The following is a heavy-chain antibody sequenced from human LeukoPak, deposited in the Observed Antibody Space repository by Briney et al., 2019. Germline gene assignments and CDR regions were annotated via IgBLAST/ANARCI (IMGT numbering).Heavy chain of an antibody. CDR1: GFSLTSYS. CDR3: AREPVSGGNFLDH. CDR2: ISSRGSPT. D-gene: IGHD1-7*01. Sequence: GGSLRLSCAASGFSLTSYSMNWVRQAPGKGLEWVAYISSRGSPTFYADSVKGRVTISRDSVQNSLFLQMNSLRGEDMAVYYWAREPVSGGNFLDHWGEGILVTVFS. J-gene: IGHJ4*02. V-gene: IGHV3-48*01.